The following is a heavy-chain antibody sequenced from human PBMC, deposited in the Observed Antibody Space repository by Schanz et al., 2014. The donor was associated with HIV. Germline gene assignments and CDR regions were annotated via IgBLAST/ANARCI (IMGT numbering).Heavy chain of an antibody. CDR3: AKPEYDSSGNSQTHFDY. D-gene: IGHD3-22*01. V-gene: IGHV3-23*04. CDR1: GFNFNSYG. Sequence: VQLVESGGGVVQPGRSLRLSCVASGFNFNSYGMHWVRQAPGKGLEWVSTISGSDGDTYYADSVKGRFTISRDNSKNTLFLQMTALRTEDTAIYYCAKPEYDSSGNSQTHFDYWGQGTLVSVSS. CDR2: ISGSDGDT. J-gene: IGHJ4*02.